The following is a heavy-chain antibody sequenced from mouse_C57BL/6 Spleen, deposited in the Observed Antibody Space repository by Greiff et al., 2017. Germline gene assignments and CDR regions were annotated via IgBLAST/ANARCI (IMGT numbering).Heavy chain of an antibody. Sequence: EVMLVESGGGLVKPGGSLKLSCAASGFTFSDYGMHWVRQAPEKGLEWVAYISSGSSTIYYADAVKGRFTISRDNAKNTLFLQMTSLRSEDTAMYYCARRGGGSSYVSYWYFDVWGTGTTVTVSS. V-gene: IGHV5-17*01. CDR2: ISSGSSTI. CDR3: ARRGGGSSYVSYWYFDV. J-gene: IGHJ1*03. D-gene: IGHD1-1*01. CDR1: GFTFSDYG.